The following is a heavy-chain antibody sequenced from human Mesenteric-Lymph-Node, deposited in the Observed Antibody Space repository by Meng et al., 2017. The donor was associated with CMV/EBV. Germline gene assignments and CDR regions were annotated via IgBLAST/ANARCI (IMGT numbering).Heavy chain of an antibody. Sequence: ASVKVSCKASGDTFTSYGISWVRQAPGQGLEWRGWISAYNGNTNYAQKLQGRVTMNTDTSTSTAYMELRSLRSDDTAVYYCSRDWVATAMVQGYYYGMDVWGQGTTVTVSS. D-gene: IGHD5-18*01. V-gene: IGHV1-18*01. CDR1: GDTFTSYG. CDR3: SRDWVATAMVQGYYYGMDV. J-gene: IGHJ6*02. CDR2: ISAYNGNT.